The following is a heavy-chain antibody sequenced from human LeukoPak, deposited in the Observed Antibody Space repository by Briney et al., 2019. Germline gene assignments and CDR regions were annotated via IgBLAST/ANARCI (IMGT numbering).Heavy chain of an antibody. CDR2: ISSSGSTI. D-gene: IGHD3-10*01. CDR3: ARDGITMRILEY. CDR1: GFTFSSYE. J-gene: IGHJ4*02. V-gene: IGHV3-48*03. Sequence: HPGGSLRLSCAASGFTFSSYEMNWVRQAPGKGLEWVSYISSSGSTIYYADSVKGRFTISRDNAKNSLYLQMDSLRAEDTAVYYCARDGITMRILEYWGQGTLVTVSS.